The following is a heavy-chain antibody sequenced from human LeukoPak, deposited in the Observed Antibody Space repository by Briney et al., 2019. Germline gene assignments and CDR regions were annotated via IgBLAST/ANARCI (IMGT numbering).Heavy chain of an antibody. CDR2: VSAFNGNT. D-gene: IGHD6-19*01. CDR3: ARPPMYSSGWYWFDP. CDR1: GYPFTSYG. Sequence: ASVKVSCKASGYPFTSYGISWVRPAPGQGLEWMGWVSAFNGNTDYAQRFQGRVTMTTDTSTSTVYMELRSLRSDDTAVYYCARPPMYSSGWYWFDPWGQGTLVTVSS. J-gene: IGHJ5*02. V-gene: IGHV1-18*01.